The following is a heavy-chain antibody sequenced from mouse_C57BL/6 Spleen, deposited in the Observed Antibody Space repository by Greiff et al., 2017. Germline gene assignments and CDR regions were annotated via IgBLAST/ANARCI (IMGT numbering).Heavy chain of an antibody. Sequence: VQLQQPGAELVRPGSSVKLSCKASGYTFTSYWMHWVKQRPIQGLEWIGNIDPSDSETHYNQKFKDKATLTVDKSSRTAYMQLSSLTSEDSAVYYCARRKLGLYAMDYWGQGTSVTVSS. CDR3: ARRKLGLYAMDY. D-gene: IGHD4-1*01. J-gene: IGHJ4*01. V-gene: IGHV1-52*01. CDR2: IDPSDSET. CDR1: GYTFTSYW.